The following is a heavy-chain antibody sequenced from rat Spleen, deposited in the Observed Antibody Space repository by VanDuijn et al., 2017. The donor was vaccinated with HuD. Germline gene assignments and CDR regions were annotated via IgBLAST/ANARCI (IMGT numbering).Heavy chain of an antibody. J-gene: IGHJ1*01. D-gene: IGHD1-2*01. Sequence: EVKLMESGGGLVQPGRSMKLSCADSGFTFSDYGMAWVLQAPTKGLEWVASISYDGGSTYYRDSVKGRFTVSRDNAKSTLYLQMESLRSEDTATYYCARDMSRTIAAKSYYYFDFWGPGTMVTVSS. CDR2: ISYDGGST. V-gene: IGHV5-20*01. CDR1: GFTFSDYG. CDR3: ARDMSRTIAAKSYYYFDF.